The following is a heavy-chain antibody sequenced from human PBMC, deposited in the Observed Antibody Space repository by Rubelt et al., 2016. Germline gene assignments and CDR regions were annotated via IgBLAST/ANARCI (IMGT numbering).Heavy chain of an antibody. J-gene: IGHJ4*02. V-gene: IGHV1-18*01. CDR3: ARDTRYSSSSNFDY. D-gene: IGHD6-13*01. CDR2: ISAYNGNT. CDR1: GYTFTSYG. Sequence: QVQLVQSGAEVKKPGASVKVSCKASGYTFTSYGISWVRQAPGQGLEWMGLISAYNGNTNYAQKLQGRVSKTTNTSKSTADMELRSLRADDTAVYYCARDTRYSSSSNFDYWGQGTLVTVSS.